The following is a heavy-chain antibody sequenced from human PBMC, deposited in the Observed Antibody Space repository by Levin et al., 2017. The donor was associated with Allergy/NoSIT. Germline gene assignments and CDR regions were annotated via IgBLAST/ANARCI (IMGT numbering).Heavy chain of an antibody. V-gene: IGHV4-31*03. D-gene: IGHD4-17*01. J-gene: IGHJ4*02. CDR1: GGSISSGGYY. Sequence: SETLSLTCTVSGGSISSGGYYWSWIRQHPGKGLEWIGYIYYSGSTYYNPSLKSRVTISVDTSKNQFSLQLSSVTAADTAVYYCARYNQAGDYGDREGPFDNWGQGTLVTVSS. CDR3: ARYNQAGDYGDREGPFDN. CDR2: IYYSGST.